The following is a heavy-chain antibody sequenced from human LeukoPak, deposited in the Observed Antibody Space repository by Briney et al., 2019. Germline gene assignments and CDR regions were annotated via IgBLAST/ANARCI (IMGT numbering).Heavy chain of an antibody. Sequence: QAGGSLRLSCAGSGFTFNNYAMSWGRQAPGKGLEWVSGFAMIDDIIHYVDSVKGRFTISRDNSKNMLYLQMNSLRAEDTAVYYCAKGFHSGSFNELDYWGQGTLVTVSS. CDR1: GFTFNNYA. D-gene: IGHD1-26*01. V-gene: IGHV3-23*05. CDR2: FAMIDDII. J-gene: IGHJ4*02. CDR3: AKGFHSGSFNELDY.